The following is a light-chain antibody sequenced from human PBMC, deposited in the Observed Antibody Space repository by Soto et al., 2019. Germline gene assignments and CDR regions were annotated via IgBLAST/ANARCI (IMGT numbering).Light chain of an antibody. Sequence: EIVLTQSPATLSLSPGERATLSCRASQSVSSNLAWYQQKPGQAPRLLIYGASSRATGIPARFSGSGSGTEFTLTISSLQPDDFATYYCQHYNSYSKAFGQGTKVDIK. CDR1: QSVSSN. CDR2: GAS. J-gene: IGKJ1*01. CDR3: QHYNSYSKA. V-gene: IGKV3-15*01.